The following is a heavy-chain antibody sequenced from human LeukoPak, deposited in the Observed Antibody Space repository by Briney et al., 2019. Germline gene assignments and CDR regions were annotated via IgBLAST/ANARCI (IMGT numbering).Heavy chain of an antibody. CDR3: AILGTVPY. J-gene: IGHJ4*02. CDR2: AIPFLGTA. D-gene: IGHD1-26*01. CDR1: RGTFISYV. Sequence: SVKVSCKASRGTFISYVISWVRQAPGQGLEWMGGAIPFLGTANYAQKFQDRITITAEKSTTTTYMELRSLRSDDTAIYYCAILGTVPYWGQGTQITVSS. V-gene: IGHV1-69*10.